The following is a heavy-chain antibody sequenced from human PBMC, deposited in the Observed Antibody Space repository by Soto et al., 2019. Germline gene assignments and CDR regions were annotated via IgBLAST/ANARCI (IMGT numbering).Heavy chain of an antibody. V-gene: IGHV1-69*05. CDR2: IIPIFGTT. Sequence: SVKVSCKASGGTFSSYAISWVRQAPGQGLEWMGGIIPIFGTTNYAQKFQGRVTITTDESTSTAYMELSSLRSDDTAVYYCARDSSDIVVVVAATIDYWGQGTLVTVSS. D-gene: IGHD2-15*01. CDR3: ARDSSDIVVVVAATIDY. J-gene: IGHJ4*02. CDR1: GGTFSSYA.